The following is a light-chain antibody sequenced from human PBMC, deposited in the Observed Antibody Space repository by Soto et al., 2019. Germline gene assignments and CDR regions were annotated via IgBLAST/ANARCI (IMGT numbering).Light chain of an antibody. J-gene: IGKJ3*01. CDR1: QSISSY. CDR2: AAS. V-gene: IGKV1-39*01. CDR3: QQSYSTPRI. Sequence: DIQMTQSPSSLSASVGDRVTITCRASQSISSYLNWYQQKPGKAPKLLIYAASSLQSGVPSRFSGSGSGTDFALTISSLQPEDFATYYCQQSYSTPRIFGHATNVDIK.